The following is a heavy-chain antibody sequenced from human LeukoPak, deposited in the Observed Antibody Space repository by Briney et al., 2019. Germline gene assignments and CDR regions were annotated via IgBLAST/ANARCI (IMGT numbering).Heavy chain of an antibody. CDR1: GDSINTYY. D-gene: IGHD7-27*01. CDR3: ARGPGELNY. V-gene: IGHV4-4*07. Sequence: SETLSLTCTVSGDSINTYYWNWIRQPARKGLEWIGRIFSSGSTTYSPSLKSRVTMSVDTSKNQFSLRLTSVTAADTAVYYCARGPGELNYWGQGTLVTVSS. J-gene: IGHJ4*02. CDR2: IFSSGST.